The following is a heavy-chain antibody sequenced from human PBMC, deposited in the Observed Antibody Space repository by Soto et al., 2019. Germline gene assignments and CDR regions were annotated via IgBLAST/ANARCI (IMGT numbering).Heavy chain of an antibody. CDR2: IYYSAST. V-gene: IGHV4-39*01. CDR3: ARGLVGSGSEC. J-gene: IGHJ4*02. D-gene: IGHD5-12*01. Sequence: SETLSRTCTPSGSSISSSNYSKAWIRQPPRKGPEWIGSIYYSASTYYNPSLKSRVTISVDTPKNQYSLHLIYVTATDTAVQECARGLVGSGSECWDQGNLVIVCS. CDR1: GSSISSSNYS.